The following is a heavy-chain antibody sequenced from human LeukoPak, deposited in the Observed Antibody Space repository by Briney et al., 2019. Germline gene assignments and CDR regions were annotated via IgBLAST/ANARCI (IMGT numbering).Heavy chain of an antibody. Sequence: GGSLRLSCAASGFSLHSYSMSWVRQPPGGGLEWVSFIASDSSSIYYANSIKGRFTVSRDNAKSSLYLQMSSLRAEDTAVYYCARDSRHGSSGGDFDFWGQGTLVTVSS. V-gene: IGHV3-48*01. CDR2: IASDSSSI. CDR3: ARDSRHGSSGGDFDF. J-gene: IGHJ4*02. D-gene: IGHD5-24*01. CDR1: GFSLHSYS.